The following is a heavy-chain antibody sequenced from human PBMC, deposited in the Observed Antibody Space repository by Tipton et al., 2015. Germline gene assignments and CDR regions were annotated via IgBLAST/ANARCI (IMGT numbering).Heavy chain of an antibody. Sequence: TLSLTCTVSGGPITSSAYYWGWIRQPPGKGLEWIGSVYFSGTTYYNPSLKSRVTISMDPSKNQFSLRVRSVTAADTAVYYCACQDYDILTRDYQTVDYWGQGTLVTVSS. CDR2: VYFSGTT. J-gene: IGHJ4*02. CDR1: GGPITSSAYY. V-gene: IGHV4-39*01. D-gene: IGHD3-9*01. CDR3: ACQDYDILTRDYQTVDY.